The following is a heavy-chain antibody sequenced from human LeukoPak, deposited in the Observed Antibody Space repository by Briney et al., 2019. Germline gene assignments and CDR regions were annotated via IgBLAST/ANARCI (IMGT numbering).Heavy chain of an antibody. D-gene: IGHD3-22*01. CDR1: GGTFSSYA. J-gene: IGHJ4*02. CDR3: ARNYYDSPAYFDY. CDR2: IIPILGIA. Sequence: SVKVSCKASGGTFSSYAISWVRQAPGQGLKWMGRIIPILGIANYAQKFQGRVTITADKSTSTAYMELSSLRSEDTAVYYCARNYYDSPAYFDYWGQGTLVTVSS. V-gene: IGHV1-69*04.